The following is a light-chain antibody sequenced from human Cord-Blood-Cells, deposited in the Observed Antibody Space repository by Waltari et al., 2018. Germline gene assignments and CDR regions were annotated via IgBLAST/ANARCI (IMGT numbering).Light chain of an antibody. CDR1: SRHVGGYNY. J-gene: IGLJ2*01. CDR2: DVS. V-gene: IGLV2-14*01. Sequence: QSALTQPASVSGSPGQSITISCTGTSRHVGGYNYVSWYQQHPGKAPKLMIYDVSKRPSGVSNRFSGSKSGNTASLTISGLQAEDEADYYCSSYTSRSVVFGGGTKLTVL. CDR3: SSYTSRSVV.